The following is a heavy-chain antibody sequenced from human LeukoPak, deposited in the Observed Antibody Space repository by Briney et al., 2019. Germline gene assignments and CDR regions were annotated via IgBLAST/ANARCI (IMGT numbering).Heavy chain of an antibody. J-gene: IGHJ5*02. CDR2: IYHTGST. D-gene: IGHD3-22*01. Sequence: SETLSLTCGVYGGSFSGYYWGWIRQPPGKGLEWIGSIYHTGSTYYNPSLKSRVTISVDTSKNQFSLRLSSVTAADTAVYYCARGVTMIGRLRFDPWGQGTLVTVSS. CDR1: GGSFSGYY. CDR3: ARGVTMIGRLRFDP. V-gene: IGHV4-38-2*01.